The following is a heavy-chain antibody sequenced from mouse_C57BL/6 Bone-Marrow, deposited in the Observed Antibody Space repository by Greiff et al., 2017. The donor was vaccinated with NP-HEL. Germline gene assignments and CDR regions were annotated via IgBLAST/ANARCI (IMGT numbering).Heavy chain of an antibody. Sequence: QVQLQQPGAELVKPGASVKLSCKASGYTFTSYWMHWVKQRPGRGLEWIGRIDPKSGGTKYNEKFKSKATLTVDKPSSTAYMQLSSLTSEDSAVYYCARSGYYGTPFDYWGQGTTLTVSS. CDR3: ARSGYYGTPFDY. V-gene: IGHV1-72*01. J-gene: IGHJ2*01. CDR2: IDPKSGGT. CDR1: GYTFTSYW. D-gene: IGHD1-1*01.